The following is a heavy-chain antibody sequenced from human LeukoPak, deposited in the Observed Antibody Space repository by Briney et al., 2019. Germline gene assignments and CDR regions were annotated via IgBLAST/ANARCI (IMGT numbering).Heavy chain of an antibody. CDR2: FDYRGNT. CDR3: ASRRVRYCSSTSCSTPFDP. D-gene: IGHD2-2*01. V-gene: IGHV4-39*07. J-gene: IGHJ5*02. CDR1: GGSIISSTYY. Sequence: SETLSLTCTVSGGSIISSTYYWGWIRQSTGKGLEWIGSFDYRGNTYYNPSLKSRVTISVDTSENQFSLKLSSVTAADTAVYYCASRRVRYCSSTSCSTPFDPWGQGTLVTVSS.